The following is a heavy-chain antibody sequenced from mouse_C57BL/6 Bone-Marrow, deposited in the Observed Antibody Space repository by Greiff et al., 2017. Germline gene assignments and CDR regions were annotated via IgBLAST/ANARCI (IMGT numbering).Heavy chain of an antibody. CDR1: GYTFTNYW. D-gene: IGHD2-13*01. CDR3: ARGEGYDY. J-gene: IGHJ2*01. V-gene: IGHV1-63*01. Sequence: VQLQQPGAELVRPGTSVKMSCKASGYTFTNYWIGWAKQRPGHGLEWIGDIYPGGGYTNYNEKFKGKATLTADKSSSTTNMQFSSLTSEDSAIYCCARGEGYDYWGQGTTLTVSS. CDR2: IYPGGGYT.